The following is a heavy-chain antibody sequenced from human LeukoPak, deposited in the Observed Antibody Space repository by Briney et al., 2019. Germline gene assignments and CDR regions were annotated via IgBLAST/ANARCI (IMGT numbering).Heavy chain of an antibody. J-gene: IGHJ4*02. Sequence: SETLSLTCTVSGGSISSYYWSWIRQPPGKGLEWIGYIYYSGSTNYNPSLKSRVTISVDTSKNQFPLKLSSVTAADTAVYYCARDSGSGSYYFDYWGQGTLVTVSS. V-gene: IGHV4-59*01. D-gene: IGHD1-26*01. CDR3: ARDSGSGSYYFDY. CDR2: IYYSGST. CDR1: GGSISSYY.